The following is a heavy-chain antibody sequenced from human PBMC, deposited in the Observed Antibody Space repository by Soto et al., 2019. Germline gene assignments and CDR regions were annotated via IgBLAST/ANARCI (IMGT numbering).Heavy chain of an antibody. J-gene: IGHJ4*01. Sequence: EVQLLESGGGLVQPGGSLRLSCAASGFTFSSYAMSWVGQAPGKGLEWVSGIGGSGAGTNYADSVKGRFTISRDNSKNTLYLQMSSLRAEDTAVYYCVRGGGIAVAGTHLDYWGHGTLVTVSS. CDR1: GFTFSSYA. CDR2: IGGSGAGT. D-gene: IGHD6-19*01. V-gene: IGHV3-23*01. CDR3: VRGGGIAVAGTHLDY.